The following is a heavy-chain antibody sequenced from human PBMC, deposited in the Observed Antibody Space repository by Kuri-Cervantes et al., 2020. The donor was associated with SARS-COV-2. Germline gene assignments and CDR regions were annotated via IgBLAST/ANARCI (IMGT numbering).Heavy chain of an antibody. V-gene: IGHV1-18*04. CDR3: ARDHMQLKGMDV. J-gene: IGHJ6*02. CDR2: ISAYNGNT. Sequence: ASVKVSCKASGYTFTSYGISWVRQAPGQGLERMGWISAYNGNTNYAQKLQGRVTMTTDTSTSTAYMEMRSLRSDDTAVYYCARDHMQLKGMDVWGQGTTVTVSS. CDR1: GYTFTSYG. D-gene: IGHD6-13*01.